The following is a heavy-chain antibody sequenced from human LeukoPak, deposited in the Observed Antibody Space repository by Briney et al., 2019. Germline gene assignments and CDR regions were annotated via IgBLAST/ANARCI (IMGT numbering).Heavy chain of an antibody. J-gene: IGHJ4*02. CDR2: IESKTDGGTT. V-gene: IGHV3-15*04. D-gene: IGHD3-10*01. CDR3: TTYGSVRKFDH. Sequence: GGSLRLSCAASGFTFSTYWMSWVRQAPGKGLEWVCRIESKTDGGTTDYAAPVKGRFTISSDDSTKTLYLQMHSLKSEDTAEYDCTTYGSVRKFDHWGQGILVTVSS. CDR1: GFTFSTYW.